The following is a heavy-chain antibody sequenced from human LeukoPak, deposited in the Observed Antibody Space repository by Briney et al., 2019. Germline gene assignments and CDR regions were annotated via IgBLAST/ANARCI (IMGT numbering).Heavy chain of an antibody. J-gene: IGHJ4*02. D-gene: IGHD2-2*01. CDR2: IVVGSGNT. V-gene: IGHV1-58*01. CDR3: AAWIPAARAKDDY. CDR1: GFTFTSSA. Sequence: ASVKVSWKASGFTFTSSAVQWVRQARGQRLEWIGWIVVGSGNTNYAQKFQERVTITRDMSTSTAYMELSSLRSEDTAVYYCAAWIPAARAKDDYWGQGTLVTVSS.